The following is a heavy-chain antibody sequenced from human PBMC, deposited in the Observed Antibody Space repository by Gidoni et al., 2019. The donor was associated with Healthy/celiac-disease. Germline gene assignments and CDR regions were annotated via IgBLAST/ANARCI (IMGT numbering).Heavy chain of an antibody. V-gene: IGHV4-34*01. CDR2: INHSGSP. J-gene: IGHJ4*02. CDR1: GGSFSGYY. CDR3: ASLREEMATIWGSYYFDY. D-gene: IGHD5-12*01. Sequence: QVQLQQWGAGLLKPSGTLSLTCAVYGGSFSGYYWSWIRQPPGKGLEWIGEINHSGSPNYNPSLKSRVTISVDTSKNQFSLKLSSVTAADTAVYYCASLREEMATIWGSYYFDYWGQGTLVTVSS.